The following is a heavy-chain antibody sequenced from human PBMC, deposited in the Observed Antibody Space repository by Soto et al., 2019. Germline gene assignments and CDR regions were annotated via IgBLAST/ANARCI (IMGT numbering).Heavy chain of an antibody. CDR3: VQTTGWPGFAF. D-gene: IGHD6-19*01. Sequence: EVQLVESGGGLIQPGGSLRLSCAASGFAVSSKYMTWVRQAPGKGLEWVSVIYGGGTTYYADSVKGRFTISRDTSKNTLDLQMTSLRAEDTAVYYCVQTTGWPGFAFWGQGTLVTVSS. CDR2: IYGGGTT. V-gene: IGHV3-53*01. J-gene: IGHJ4*02. CDR1: GFAVSSKY.